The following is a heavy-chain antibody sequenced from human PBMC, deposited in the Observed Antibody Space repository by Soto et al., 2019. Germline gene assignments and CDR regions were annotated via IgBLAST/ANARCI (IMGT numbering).Heavy chain of an antibody. CDR3: ARTTTAYNWFDF. D-gene: IGHD4-17*01. CDR2: IIPISGAV. V-gene: IGHV1-69*01. J-gene: IGHJ5*01. Sequence: QVQLVQSGAEVKKPGSSVKVSCKASGGTFTNYAINWVRQAPGQGLEWMGGIIPISGAVNYAQKFQGRVTITADESTSTVYMALSSLRSENTAVYYCARTTTAYNWFDFWGQGTLVTVSS. CDR1: GGTFTNYA.